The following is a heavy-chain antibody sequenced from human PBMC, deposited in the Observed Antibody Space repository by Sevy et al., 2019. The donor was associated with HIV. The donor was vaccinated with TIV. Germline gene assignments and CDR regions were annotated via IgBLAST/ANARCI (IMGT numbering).Heavy chain of an antibody. V-gene: IGHV3-7*03. Sequence: GGSLRLSCAASGFTFSDYWMTWVRQAPGKDLEWVANIKRDESVKHYVDSVKGRFSVSRDNAKNSLYLHMNSLRAEDTAVYYCAKAVYASKVVVTNGFDYWGQGTLVTVSS. J-gene: IGHJ4*02. CDR2: IKRDESVK. D-gene: IGHD3-22*01. CDR3: AKAVYASKVVVTNGFDY. CDR1: GFTFSDYW.